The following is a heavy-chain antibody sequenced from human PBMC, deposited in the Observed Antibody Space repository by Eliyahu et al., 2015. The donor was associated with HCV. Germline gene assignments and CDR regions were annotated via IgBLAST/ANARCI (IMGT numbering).Heavy chain of an antibody. D-gene: IGHD3-10*01. CDR3: ARDRIYGSGSYYVELDY. Sequence: QVQLVQSGAEVKKPGASVKVSCKASGYPFTDYYIHWVRQAPGQGLEXMGRINPNSGATNYAQKFQGRVTMTRDTSISTAYMEVSRLRSDDTVVYYCARDRIYGSGSYYVELDYWGQGTLVTVSS. CDR1: GYPFTDYY. V-gene: IGHV1-2*05. J-gene: IGHJ4*02. CDR2: INPNSGAT.